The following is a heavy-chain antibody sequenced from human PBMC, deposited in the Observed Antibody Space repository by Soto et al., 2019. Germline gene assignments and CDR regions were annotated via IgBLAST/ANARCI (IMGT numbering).Heavy chain of an antibody. J-gene: IGHJ4*02. CDR1: GGTFSSYT. V-gene: IGHV1-69*02. CDR2: IIPILGIA. Sequence: QVQLVQSGAEVKKPGSSVKVSCKASGGTFSSYTISWVRQAPGQGLEWMGRIIPILGIANYAQKFQGRVTITADKSTSTAYMERSSLRSEDTAVYYCARAAYCSGGSCYSYWGQGTLVTVSS. CDR3: ARAAYCSGGSCYSY. D-gene: IGHD2-15*01.